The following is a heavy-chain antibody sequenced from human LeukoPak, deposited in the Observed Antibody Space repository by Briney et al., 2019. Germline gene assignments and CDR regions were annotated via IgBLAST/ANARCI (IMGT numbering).Heavy chain of an antibody. CDR1: GFSLSTSGMR. J-gene: IGHJ5*02. V-gene: IGHV2-70*04. Sequence: SGPTLVKPTQTLTLTCTFSGFSLSTSGMRVSWIRQPPGKALEWLALIDWDDDKFYSTSLKTRLTISKDTSKNQVVLTMTNMDPVDTATYYCAWIREAVAGGGFDPWGQGTLVTVSS. D-gene: IGHD6-19*01. CDR2: IDWDDDK. CDR3: AWIREAVAGGGFDP.